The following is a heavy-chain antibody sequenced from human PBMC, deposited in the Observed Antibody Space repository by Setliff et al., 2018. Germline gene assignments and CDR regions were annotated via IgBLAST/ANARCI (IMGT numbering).Heavy chain of an antibody. CDR1: GGSISSYY. J-gene: IGHJ6*03. CDR3: ARVSGFQYMDV. D-gene: IGHD3-3*01. Sequence: SETLSLTCTVSGGSISSYYWSWIRQPAGKGLEWIGRIYTSGSTNYNPSLKSRVTISLDTSKNQFSLNLSSLTAADTAVYYCARVSGFQYMDVWGKGTTVTVSS. V-gene: IGHV4-4*07. CDR2: IYTSGST.